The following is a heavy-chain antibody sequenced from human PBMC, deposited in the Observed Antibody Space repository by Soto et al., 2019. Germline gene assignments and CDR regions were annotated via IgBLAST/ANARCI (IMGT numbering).Heavy chain of an antibody. CDR1: GFTFSIYS. V-gene: IGHV3-48*02. CDR3: AREPRTAVGATGLFDY. D-gene: IGHD1-26*01. Sequence: EVQLVESGGALVQPGGSLRLSCAASGFTFSIYSMNWVRQAPGKGLEWVSYLSSSSGTIHYAESVKGRFTISRDNAKNFLFLEMSSLGNEDTAVYYRAREPRTAVGATGLFDYWGPGTLVTVSS. CDR2: LSSSSGTI. J-gene: IGHJ4*02.